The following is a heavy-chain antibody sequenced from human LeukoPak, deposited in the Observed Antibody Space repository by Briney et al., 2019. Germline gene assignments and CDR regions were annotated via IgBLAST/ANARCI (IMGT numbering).Heavy chain of an antibody. V-gene: IGHV3-21*01. J-gene: IGHJ6*02. D-gene: IGHD5-18*01. CDR2: ISRSSSDI. CDR1: GFTFSSYS. Sequence: GGSLRLSCAASGFTFSSYSMNWVRQAPGKGLEWVSAISRSSSDIYYADSVKGRFTVSRDNAKNSLYLQMNSLRAEDTAVYYCARDLSYGTRRFYGMDVWGRGTTVTVSS. CDR3: ARDLSYGTRRFYGMDV.